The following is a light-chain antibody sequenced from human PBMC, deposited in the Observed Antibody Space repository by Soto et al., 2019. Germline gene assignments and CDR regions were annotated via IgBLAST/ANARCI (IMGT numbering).Light chain of an antibody. Sequence: QSVLTQPHSMSAAPGQRVTISCSGRSSNIGGNYVSWYQQLQGTAPKLLIYKNNQRPSGIPDRFAGSKSGTSMTLGITGRQTGYEDDYYGGTWDSALGAVVFGGRTKLTVL. CDR1: SSNIGGNY. V-gene: IGLV1-51*02. CDR3: GTWDSALGAVV. J-gene: IGLJ2*01. CDR2: KNN.